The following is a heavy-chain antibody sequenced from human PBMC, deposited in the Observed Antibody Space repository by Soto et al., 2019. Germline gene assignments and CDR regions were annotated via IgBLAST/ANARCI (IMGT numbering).Heavy chain of an antibody. CDR1: GFTHTTSGVG. CDR2: IYWDDDE. Sequence: QITLKESGPTLVKSTQTLTLTCTFSGFTHTTSGVGVAWIRQPPGKALEWLALIYWDDDERYSPSLKTRLSITKGASRDQVVLTMAHMDPVDTATYYCAYASASHHHAMEVWGPGTTVTVSS. V-gene: IGHV2-5*02. D-gene: IGHD6-25*01. J-gene: IGHJ6*02. CDR3: AYASASHHHAMEV.